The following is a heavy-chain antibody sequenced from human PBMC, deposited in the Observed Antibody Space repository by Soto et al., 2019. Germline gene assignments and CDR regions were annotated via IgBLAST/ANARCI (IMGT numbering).Heavy chain of an antibody. D-gene: IGHD3-9*01. J-gene: IGHJ4*02. CDR1: GYTLTELS. V-gene: IGHV1-24*01. CDR3: ATVGTSLRYFDWFTSTPHLDY. Sequence: ASVKVSCKVSGYTLTELSMHWVRQAPGKGLEWMGGFDPEDGETIYAQKFQGRVTMTEDTSTDTAYMELSSPRSEDTAVYYCATVGTSLRYFDWFTSTPHLDYWGQGTLVTVSS. CDR2: FDPEDGET.